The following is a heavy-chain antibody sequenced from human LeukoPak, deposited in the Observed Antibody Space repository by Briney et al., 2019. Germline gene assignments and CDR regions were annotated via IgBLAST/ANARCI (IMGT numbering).Heavy chain of an antibody. CDR2: IRYDGSDK. J-gene: IGHJ3*02. Sequence: PGGSLRLSCAASGFIFTDYGMHWVRQAPGKGLEWLTFIRYDGSDKYYADSVKGRFTISRDNSKNTLYLQMNSLRAEDTAVYYCAREEGVVPAAISTNLIYDRGAFDIWGQGTMVTVSS. CDR1: GFIFTDYG. V-gene: IGHV3-30*02. CDR3: AREEGVVPAAISTNLIYDRGAFDI. D-gene: IGHD2-2*02.